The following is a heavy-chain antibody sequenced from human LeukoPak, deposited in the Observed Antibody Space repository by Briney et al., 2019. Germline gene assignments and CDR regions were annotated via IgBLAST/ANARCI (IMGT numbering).Heavy chain of an antibody. V-gene: IGHV4-4*07. Sequence: SETLSLTCTVSGGFINNYWSWIRQPAGKGLEWIGRVYTSGITNYNPSLKSRITMSVDTSKNQFSLKLTSVTAADTAVYYCARHNGFDRGYYYYMDVWSKGTTVTVSS. CDR3: ARHNGFDRGYYYYMDV. J-gene: IGHJ6*03. D-gene: IGHD3-9*01. CDR1: GGFINNY. CDR2: VYTSGIT.